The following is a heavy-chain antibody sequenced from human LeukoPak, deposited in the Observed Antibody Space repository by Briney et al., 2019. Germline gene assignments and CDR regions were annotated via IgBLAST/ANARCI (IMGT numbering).Heavy chain of an antibody. CDR1: GYTFTGYY. Sequence: ASVKVSCEASGYTFTGYYIHWVRQAPGQGLEWMGWINPNSGGTNYAQKFQGRVTMTRDTSISTAYMELSSLRSEDTAVHYCARSNPPQYYDILTGYMSGMDVWGQGTTVTVSS. V-gene: IGHV1-2*02. D-gene: IGHD3-9*01. J-gene: IGHJ6*02. CDR3: ARSNPPQYYDILTGYMSGMDV. CDR2: INPNSGGT.